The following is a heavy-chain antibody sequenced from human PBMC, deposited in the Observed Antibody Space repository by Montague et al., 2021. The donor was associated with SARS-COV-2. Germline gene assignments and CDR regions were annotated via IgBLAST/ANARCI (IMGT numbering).Heavy chain of an antibody. J-gene: IGHJ6*02. CDR2: IYESGST. V-gene: IGHV4-59*01. D-gene: IGHD5-12*01. CDR3: ARDRGLSGFYGYDPLYFYGMDV. Sequence: SETLSLTCTVSGASIRDYYWSWIRQPPGKGLEWIGYIYESGSTKSNPSLTSRLIMSVDTSRNQFSLTPSSVTTADTAVYYCARDRGLSGFYGYDPLYFYGMDVWGQGTTVIVSS. CDR1: GASIRDYY.